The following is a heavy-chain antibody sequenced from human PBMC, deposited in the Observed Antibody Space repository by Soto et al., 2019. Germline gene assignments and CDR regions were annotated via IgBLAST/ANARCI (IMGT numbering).Heavy chain of an antibody. V-gene: IGHV3-23*01. J-gene: IGHJ4*02. D-gene: IGHD1-26*01. CDR2: ISGSGGST. CDR1: GFTFSSYA. Sequence: EVQLLESGGGLVQPGGSLRLSCAASGFTFSSYAMRWVRQAPVKGLEWVSAISGSGGSTYYADSVKGRFTISRDNSKNTLYLQMNGLRAEDTAVYYCERRGSGSYYDYWGQGTLVNVSS. CDR3: ERRGSGSYYDY.